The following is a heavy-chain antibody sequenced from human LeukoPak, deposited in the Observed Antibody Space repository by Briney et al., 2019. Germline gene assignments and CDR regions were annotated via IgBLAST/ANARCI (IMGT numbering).Heavy chain of an antibody. CDR1: GFTFSSYA. J-gene: IGHJ4*02. D-gene: IGHD4-17*01. CDR2: ISGSGGST. CDR3: AKDPLYGTVTHFDY. Sequence: GGSLRLSCAASGFTFSSYAMSWVRQAPGKGLEWVSAISGSGGSTYYADSVKGRFTISRDNSKNTLYLQMNSLRAEDTAVYYRAKDPLYGTVTHFDYWGQGTLVTVSS. V-gene: IGHV3-23*01.